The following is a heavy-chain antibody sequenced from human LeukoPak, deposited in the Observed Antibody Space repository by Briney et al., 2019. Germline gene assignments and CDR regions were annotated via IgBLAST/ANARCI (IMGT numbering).Heavy chain of an antibody. J-gene: IGHJ3*02. CDR2: INYSGST. CDR1: GGSITNSY. D-gene: IGHD1-1*01. CDR3: ARDPLSTNDFDI. Sequence: SETLSLTCTVSGGSITNSYWNWIRQSPGKGLEWIVYINYSGSTNYNPSLKSRVTISVDTSKNQFSLKLSSVTAADTAVYFCARDPLSTNDFDIWGQGTMVTVSS. V-gene: IGHV4-59*01.